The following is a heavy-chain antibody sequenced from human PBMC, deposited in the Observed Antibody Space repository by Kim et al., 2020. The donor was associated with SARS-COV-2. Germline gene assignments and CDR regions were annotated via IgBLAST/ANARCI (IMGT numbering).Heavy chain of an antibody. Sequence: SETLSLTCTVSGGSISSYYWSWIRQPPGKGLEWIGYIYYSGSTNYNPSPKSRVTISVDTSKNQFSLKLSSVTAADTAVYYCARDGRVGYYYYGMDVWGQGTTVTVSS. CDR2: IYYSGST. V-gene: IGHV4-59*01. D-gene: IGHD1-26*01. CDR1: GGSISSYY. CDR3: ARDGRVGYYYYGMDV. J-gene: IGHJ6*02.